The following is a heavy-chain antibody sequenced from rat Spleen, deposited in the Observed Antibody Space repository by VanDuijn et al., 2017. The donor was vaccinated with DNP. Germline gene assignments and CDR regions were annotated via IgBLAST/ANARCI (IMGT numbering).Heavy chain of an antibody. J-gene: IGHJ2*01. D-gene: IGHD1-6*01. V-gene: IGHV3-3*01. CDR1: GYSITSCCR. CDR3: TRGDILRSFDY. Sequence: EVHLQESGPGLVKPSQSLSLTCSVTGYSITSCCRWTWIRKFPGHKLEWMGYINSAGSIEYNPSLKVRISITSDTSKNQFFLQVNSVTTDDTATYYCTRGDILRSFDYWGQGVMVTVSS. CDR2: INSAGSI.